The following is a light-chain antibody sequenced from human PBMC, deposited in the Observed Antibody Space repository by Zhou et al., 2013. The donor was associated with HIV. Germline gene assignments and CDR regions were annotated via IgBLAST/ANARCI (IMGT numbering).Light chain of an antibody. V-gene: IGKV1-9*01. J-gene: IGKJ4*01. CDR1: QAINSY. Sequence: DIQLTQSPSFLSASVGDRVTITCRASQAINSYVGWFQQKPGKAPKLLIYSASTLQSGVPSRFSGSGSGTEFTLTISSLQPEDFATYYCQQYNNYLTFGGGTKVEIK. CDR2: SAS. CDR3: QQYNNYLT.